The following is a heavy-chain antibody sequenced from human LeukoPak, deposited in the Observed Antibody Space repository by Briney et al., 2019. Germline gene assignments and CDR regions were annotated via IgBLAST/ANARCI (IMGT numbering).Heavy chain of an antibody. D-gene: IGHD6-19*01. Sequence: GSLRLSCAASGFTFTNYAMNWVRQAPGKGLDWVALIRYDGSDADYADSVKGRFTISKDYSKNTVYLQMNSLKIEDTAVYFCAKEGSSGWYSRYFFDYWGQGILVTVSS. CDR3: AKEGSSGWYSRYFFDY. J-gene: IGHJ4*02. CDR1: GFTFTNYA. V-gene: IGHV3-30*02. CDR2: IRYDGSDA.